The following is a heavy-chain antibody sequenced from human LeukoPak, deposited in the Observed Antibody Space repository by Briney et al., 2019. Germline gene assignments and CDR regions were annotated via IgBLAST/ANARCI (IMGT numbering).Heavy chain of an antibody. CDR2: INIGGTNT. J-gene: IGHJ5*02. V-gene: IGHV3-11*01. CDR3: GTDGAGFDT. CDR1: GFTFNDYY. Sequence: GGSLRLSCAASGFTFNDYYMSWIRQAPGKGLEWLSYINIGGTNTHYVDSVKGRFTISRDNAKKSLYLEMNNLRAEETAVYYCGTDGAGFDTWGQGALVTVSS.